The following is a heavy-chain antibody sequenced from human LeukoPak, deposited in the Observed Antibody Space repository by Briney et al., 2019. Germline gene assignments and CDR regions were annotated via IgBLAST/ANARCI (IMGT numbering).Heavy chain of an antibody. D-gene: IGHD4-17*01. CDR1: GYNFSSYW. V-gene: IGHV5-51*01. Sequence: GESLQISCKGSGYNFSSYWIGWVRQMPGKGLEWMGIIYPGDSDTKYNPSFQGQVTISADKSISTAFLQWSGLKASDTAMYYCARHDGDYVDYWGQGTLVTVPS. J-gene: IGHJ4*02. CDR2: IYPGDSDT. CDR3: ARHDGDYVDY.